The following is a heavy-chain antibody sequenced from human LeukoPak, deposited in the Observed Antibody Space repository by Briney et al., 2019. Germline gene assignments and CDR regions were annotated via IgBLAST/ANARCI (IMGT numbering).Heavy chain of an antibody. J-gene: IGHJ4*02. CDR3: ARGSSALDY. CDR1: GFTFSNYG. Sequence: GGSLRLSCAASGFTFSNYGMHWVRQAPGKGLEWVAVIWYDGSNKYSADSVKGRFTISRDNSKNTLYLQMNSLRAEDTAVYYCARGSSALDYWGQGTLVTVSS. CDR2: IWYDGSNK. V-gene: IGHV3-33*01. D-gene: IGHD3-3*01.